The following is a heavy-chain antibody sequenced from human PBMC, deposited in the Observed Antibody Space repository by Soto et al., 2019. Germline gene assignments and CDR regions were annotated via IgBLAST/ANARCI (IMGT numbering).Heavy chain of an antibody. Sequence: QVQLQESGPGLVKHSQTLYLTCTVSGGSISSDGYYWSWIRQHPGKGLEWIGYIYYSGSTYYNPSLKSRVTISVDTSKNQFSLKLSSVTAADTAVYYCARETVVPAAISVWFDPWGQGTLVTVSS. V-gene: IGHV4-31*03. D-gene: IGHD2-2*01. J-gene: IGHJ5*02. CDR2: IYYSGST. CDR1: GGSISSDGYY. CDR3: ARETVVPAAISVWFDP.